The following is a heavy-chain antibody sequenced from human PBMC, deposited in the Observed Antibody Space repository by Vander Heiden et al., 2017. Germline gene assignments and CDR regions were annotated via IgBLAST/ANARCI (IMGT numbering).Heavy chain of an antibody. D-gene: IGHD5-18*01. CDR3: ARDDLGYSFGGEASDS. CDR2: IISVFGSP. Sequence: QVQLVQSGPEVKKPGSSGKVSCKASGGTFTTYAISWVRQAPGQGLEWMGGIISVFGSPNYAQKFQGRLILTADVSTSTVYMQLNSLRSEDTAVYYCARDDLGYSFGGEASDSWGQGTMVTVSS. CDR1: GGTFTTYA. V-gene: IGHV1-69*01. J-gene: IGHJ3*02.